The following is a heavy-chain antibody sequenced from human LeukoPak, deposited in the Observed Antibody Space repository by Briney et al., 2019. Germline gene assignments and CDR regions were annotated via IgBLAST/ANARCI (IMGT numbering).Heavy chain of an antibody. CDR3: VRVTHPYPTHYYYYYMDV. Sequence: SETLSLTCTVSGGSISSYYWSWIRQPPGKGLEWIGYIYYSGSTNYNPSLKSRVTISVDTSKNQFSLKLSSVTAADTAVYYCVRVTHPYPTHYYYYYMDVWGKGTTVTVSS. D-gene: IGHD3-16*01. CDR2: IYYSGST. V-gene: IGHV4-59*01. CDR1: GGSISSYY. J-gene: IGHJ6*03.